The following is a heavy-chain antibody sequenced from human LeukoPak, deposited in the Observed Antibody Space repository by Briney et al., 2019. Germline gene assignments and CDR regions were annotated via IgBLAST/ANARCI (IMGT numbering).Heavy chain of an antibody. Sequence: GGSLRLSCAASGFTFSSLWMTWVRQAPGKGLEWVANIKEDGSEKHYVDSVKGRSTIPRDNAKNSLYLQMNSLRAEDTAVYYCATGGRRYYADWGQGTLVTVSS. CDR1: GFTFSSLW. V-gene: IGHV3-7*01. CDR2: IKEDGSEK. D-gene: IGHD2/OR15-2a*01. CDR3: ATGGRRYYAD. J-gene: IGHJ4*02.